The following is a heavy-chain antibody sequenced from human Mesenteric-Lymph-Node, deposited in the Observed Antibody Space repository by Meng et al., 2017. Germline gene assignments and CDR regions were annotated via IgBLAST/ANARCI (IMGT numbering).Heavy chain of an antibody. J-gene: IGHJ4*02. Sequence: SETLSLTCTVSGGSISSSSYYWGWIRQPPGKGLEWIGSIYYSGSTYYNPSLKSRVTISVDTSKNQSSLKLSSVTAADTAVYYCARVGRGGWVGSLFDYWGQGTLVTVSS. CDR3: ARVGRGGWVGSLFDY. CDR1: GGSISSSSYY. CDR2: IYYSGST. D-gene: IGHD3-10*01. V-gene: IGHV4-39*07.